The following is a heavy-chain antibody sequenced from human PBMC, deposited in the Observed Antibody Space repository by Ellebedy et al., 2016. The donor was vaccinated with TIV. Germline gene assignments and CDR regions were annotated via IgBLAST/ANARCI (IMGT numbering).Heavy chain of an antibody. CDR1: GGSISSGGYY. J-gene: IGHJ2*01. CDR2: IYYSGST. D-gene: IGHD4-23*01. V-gene: IGHV4-31*01. CDR3: ARAWNTVVPKGFFGGKDGDWYFDL. Sequence: MPSETLSLTCTVSGGSISSGGYYWSWIRQHPGKGLEWIGYIYYSGSTYYNPSLKSLVTISVDTSKNQFSLKLSSVTAADTAVYYCARAWNTVVPKGFFGGKDGDWYFDLWGRGTLVTVSS.